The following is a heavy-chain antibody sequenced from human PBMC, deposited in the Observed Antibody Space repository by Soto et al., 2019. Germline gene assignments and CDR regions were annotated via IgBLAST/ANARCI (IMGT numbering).Heavy chain of an antibody. CDR2: IYSGGST. V-gene: IGHV3-66*01. Sequence: PGGSLRLSCAASGFTVSSNYMSWVRQAPGKGLEWVSVIYSGGSTYYADSVKGRFTISRDNSKNTLYLQMNSLRAEDTAVYYCARVTYSSGWIRGRDAFDIWGQGTMVTVSS. CDR1: GFTVSSNY. D-gene: IGHD6-19*01. CDR3: ARVTYSSGWIRGRDAFDI. J-gene: IGHJ3*02.